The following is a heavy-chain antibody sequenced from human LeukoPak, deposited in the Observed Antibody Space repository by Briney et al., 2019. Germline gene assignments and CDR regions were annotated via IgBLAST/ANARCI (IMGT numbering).Heavy chain of an antibody. CDR1: GYSFTSYW. D-gene: IGHD2-21*02. Sequence: GESLKISCKGSGYSFTSYWIGWVRQIRGKGLEWMGIIYPGDSKTRYSQSFQGQVTFSADKSISTAYLQWSSLKASDTARYYCARSWGVVVTQPNWYFDLWGRGTLVTVSS. CDR2: IYPGDSKT. CDR3: ARSWGVVVTQPNWYFDL. V-gene: IGHV5-51*01. J-gene: IGHJ2*01.